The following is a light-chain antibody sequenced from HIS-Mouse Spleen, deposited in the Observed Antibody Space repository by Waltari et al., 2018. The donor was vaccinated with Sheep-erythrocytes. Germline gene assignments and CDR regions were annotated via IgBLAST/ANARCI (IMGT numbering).Light chain of an antibody. CDR3: MQALQTPWT. V-gene: IGKV2-28*01. J-gene: IGKJ1*01. Sequence: DIVMTQSPLSLPVTPGEPASISCRSSQSLRHSNGYNYLVWYLQKPGQSPQLLIYLGSNRASGVPDRFSGSGSGTDFTLKISRVEAEDVGVYYCMQALQTPWTFGQGTKVEIK. CDR1: QSLRHSNGYNY. CDR2: LGS.